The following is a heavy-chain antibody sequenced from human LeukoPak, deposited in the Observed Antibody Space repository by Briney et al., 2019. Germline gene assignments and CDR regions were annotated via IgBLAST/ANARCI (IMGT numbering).Heavy chain of an antibody. CDR3: ARTLVVPAAKYYYYGMDV. CDR2: INPNSGGT. CDR1: GYTFTGYY. V-gene: IGHV1-2*02. Sequence: ASVKVSCKAPGYTFTGYYMHWVRQAPGQGLEWMGWINPNSGGTNYAQKFQGRVTMTRDTSISTAYMELSRLRSDDTAVYYCARTLVVPAAKYYYYGMDVWGQGTTVTVSS. J-gene: IGHJ6*02. D-gene: IGHD2-2*01.